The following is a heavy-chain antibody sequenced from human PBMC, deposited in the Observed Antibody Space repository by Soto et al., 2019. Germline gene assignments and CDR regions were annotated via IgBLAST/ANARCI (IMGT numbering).Heavy chain of an antibody. CDR3: ARRSSPQMGYYYYYGMDV. V-gene: IGHV1-18*01. CDR2: ISAYNGNT. D-gene: IGHD6-6*01. Sequence: ASVKVSCKASGYTFTSYGISWVRQAPGQGLEWMGWISAYNGNTNYAQKLQGRVTMTTDTSTSTAYMELRSLRSDDTAVYYCARRSSPQMGYYYYYGMDVWGQGTTVTVSS. CDR1: GYTFTSYG. J-gene: IGHJ6*02.